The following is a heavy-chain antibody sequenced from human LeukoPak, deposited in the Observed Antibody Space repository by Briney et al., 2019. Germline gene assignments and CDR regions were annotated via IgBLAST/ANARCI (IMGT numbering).Heavy chain of an antibody. Sequence: GGSLRLSCAASGFTFSSYAMSWVRQVPGKGLEWVSGISGSGDNTYYADSVKGRFTISRDNSKNTLYVQVNSLGTEDTAAYYCAKEGFDSWGQGTLVTVSS. V-gene: IGHV3-23*01. CDR2: ISGSGDNT. CDR3: AKEGFDS. J-gene: IGHJ4*02. CDR1: GFTFSSYA.